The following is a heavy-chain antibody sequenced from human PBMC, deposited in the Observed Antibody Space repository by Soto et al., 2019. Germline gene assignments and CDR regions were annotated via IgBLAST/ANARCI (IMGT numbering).Heavy chain of an antibody. V-gene: IGHV4-30-4*01. CDR2: IYYSGST. CDR3: AMGQRNSNYVNY. J-gene: IGHJ4*02. Sequence: SVTLSLTCTVSGGSISSGDYYWSWIRQPPGKGLEWIGYIYYSGSTYYNPSLKSRVTISVDTSKHQFSLKLSSVTAADTAVYYCAMGQRNSNYVNYWGQGTLFTVSS. CDR1: GGSISSGDYY. D-gene: IGHD4-4*01.